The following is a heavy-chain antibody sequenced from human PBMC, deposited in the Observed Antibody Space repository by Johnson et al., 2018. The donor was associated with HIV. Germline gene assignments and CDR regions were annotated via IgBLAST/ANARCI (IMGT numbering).Heavy chain of an antibody. CDR3: VREWLYDAFDI. CDR2: IRYDGSNK. D-gene: IGHD3-22*01. Sequence: QVQLVESGGGVVQPGGSLRLSCAASGFTFSSYGMHWVRQAPGKGLEWVAFIRYDGSNKYYADSVKGRFTISRDNAKNSLYLRMNSLRAEDTAVYYCVREWLYDAFDIWGQGTMVSVSS. V-gene: IGHV3-30*02. CDR1: GFTFSSYG. J-gene: IGHJ3*02.